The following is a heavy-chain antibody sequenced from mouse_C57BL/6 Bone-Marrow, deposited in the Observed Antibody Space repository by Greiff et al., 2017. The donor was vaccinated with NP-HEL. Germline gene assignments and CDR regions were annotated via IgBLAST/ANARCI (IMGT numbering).Heavy chain of an antibody. V-gene: IGHV1-53*01. J-gene: IGHJ1*03. CDR1: GYTFTSYW. Sequence: VQLQQPGTELVKPGASVKLSCKASGYTFTSYWMHWVKQRPGQGLEWIGNINPSNGGTNYNEKFKSKAALTVDKSSSTAYMQLSSLTSEDSAVYYCARKRTADWYFDVWGTGTTVTVSS. CDR2: INPSNGGT. CDR3: ARKRTADWYFDV.